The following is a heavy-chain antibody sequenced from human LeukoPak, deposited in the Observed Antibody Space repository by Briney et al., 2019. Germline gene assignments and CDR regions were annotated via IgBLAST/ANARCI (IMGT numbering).Heavy chain of an antibody. Sequence: GASVKVSCKASGYTFTSYDINWVRQATGQGLEWMGWMNPNSGNTGYAQKFQGRVTITRNTSISTAYMELSSLRSEDTAVYYCARVRPRRFLEWLLPRSWFDPWGQGTLVTVSS. V-gene: IGHV1-8*03. J-gene: IGHJ5*02. CDR3: ARVRPRRFLEWLLPRSWFDP. D-gene: IGHD3-3*01. CDR1: GYTFTSYD. CDR2: MNPNSGNT.